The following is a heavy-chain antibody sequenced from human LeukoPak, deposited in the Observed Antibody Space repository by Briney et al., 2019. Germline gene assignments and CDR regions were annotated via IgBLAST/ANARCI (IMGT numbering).Heavy chain of an antibody. J-gene: IGHJ4*02. CDR2: IYTSGST. Sequence: SETLSLTCTVSGGSISSSSYYWGWIRQPPGKGLEWIGRIYTSGSTNYNPSLKSRVTISVDTSKNQFSLKLSSVTAADTAVYYCARDDYGSGSVIDYWGQGTLVTVSS. D-gene: IGHD3-10*01. CDR3: ARDDYGSGSVIDY. CDR1: GGSISSSSYY. V-gene: IGHV4-61*02.